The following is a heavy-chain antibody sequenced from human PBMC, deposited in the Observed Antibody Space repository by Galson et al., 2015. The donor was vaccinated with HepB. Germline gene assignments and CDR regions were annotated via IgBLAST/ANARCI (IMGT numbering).Heavy chain of an antibody. CDR2: ISGSGGST. J-gene: IGHJ4*02. V-gene: IGHV3-23*01. CDR1: GLTVSSNY. D-gene: IGHD6-13*01. Sequence: SLRLSCAASGLTVSSNYMSWVRQAPGKGLEWVSAISGSGGSTYYADSMKGRFTISRDNSKNTLYLQMNSLRAEDTAVYYCAKVPPPRDSTFDYWGQGTLVTVSS. CDR3: AKVPPPRDSTFDY.